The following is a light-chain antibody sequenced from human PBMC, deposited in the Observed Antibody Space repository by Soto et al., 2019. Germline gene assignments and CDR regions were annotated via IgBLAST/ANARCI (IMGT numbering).Light chain of an antibody. V-gene: IGLV2-14*01. Sequence: QSALTQPASVSGSPGQSITISCAGTINDIGDHNYVSWYQQHPGKAPQLMIFEVYNRPSGVSDRFSASKSGTTASLTISGLQAEVEADYYCSAYSRTSSLYVFGTGTKVTVL. CDR3: SAYSRTSSLYV. CDR1: INDIGDHNY. CDR2: EVY. J-gene: IGLJ1*01.